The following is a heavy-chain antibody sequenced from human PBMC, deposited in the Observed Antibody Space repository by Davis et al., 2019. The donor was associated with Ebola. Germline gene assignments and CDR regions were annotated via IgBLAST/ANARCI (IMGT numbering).Heavy chain of an antibody. Sequence: GESLKISCAASGFTFSSYSMNWVRQAPGKGLEWVSYISSSSSTIYYADSVKGRFTISRDNSKNTLYLQMNSLRAEDTAVYYCARGGGPPDTYFDYWGQGTLVTVSS. D-gene: IGHD3-16*01. V-gene: IGHV3-48*01. CDR1: GFTFSSYS. J-gene: IGHJ4*02. CDR3: ARGGGPPDTYFDY. CDR2: ISSSSSTI.